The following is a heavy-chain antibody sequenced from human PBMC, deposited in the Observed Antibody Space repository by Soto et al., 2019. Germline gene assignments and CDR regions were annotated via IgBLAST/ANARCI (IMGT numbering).Heavy chain of an antibody. D-gene: IGHD1-1*01. Sequence: GGSLILSCAVSGFTFSAYWMHWVRQVPGKGLTWVSRISDDGSTATYADSVKGRFVISRDNAKNSLYLEMNTLRVDDSGLYYCARGPRVSSTGTGAHWGRGTLVTV. CDR2: ISDDGSTA. CDR3: ARGPRVSSTGTGAH. J-gene: IGHJ4*02. V-gene: IGHV3-74*01. CDR1: GFTFSAYW.